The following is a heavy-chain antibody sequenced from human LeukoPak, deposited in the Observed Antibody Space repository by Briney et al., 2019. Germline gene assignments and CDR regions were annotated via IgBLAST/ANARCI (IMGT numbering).Heavy chain of an antibody. D-gene: IGHD3-9*01. CDR1: GFSFSNYG. CDR3: ARDGMVRYYDILTGYYDY. V-gene: IGHV3-30*03. CDR2: ISYDGSNK. Sequence: GGSLRLSCAASGFSFSNYGIHWVRQAPGKGLEWVAVISYDGSNKYYADSVKGRFTISRDNSKNTLYLQMNSLRAEDTAVYYCARDGMVRYYDILTGYYDYWGQGTLVTVSS. J-gene: IGHJ4*02.